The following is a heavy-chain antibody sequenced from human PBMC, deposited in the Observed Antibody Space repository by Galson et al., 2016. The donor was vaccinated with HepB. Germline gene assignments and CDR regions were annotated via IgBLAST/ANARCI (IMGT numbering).Heavy chain of an antibody. CDR3: AKDYIGTLPEALDI. CDR2: ISPSGDTI. D-gene: IGHD2-15*01. CDR1: GFTFSSHA. Sequence: SLRLSCAASGFTFSSHAMAWVRQAPGKGVEWVTGISPSGDTISYADSVKGRFTISRDNAKNTLHLQMNSLRAEDTALYYCAKDYIGTLPEALDIWGQGTMVTVSS. J-gene: IGHJ3*02. V-gene: IGHV3-23*01.